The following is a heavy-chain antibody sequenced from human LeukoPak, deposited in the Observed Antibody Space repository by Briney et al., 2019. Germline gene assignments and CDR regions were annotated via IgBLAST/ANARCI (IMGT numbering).Heavy chain of an antibody. CDR3: ARDGLEWRAFDT. CDR2: VYSTGST. Sequence: PLETLSLTCTVSGGSISSYYWSWIRQPAGKGLEWIGRVYSTGSTNYNPSLKSRVTMSADTSKNQFSLNLSSVTAADTALYYCARDGLEWRAFDTWGQGTTVTVSS. V-gene: IGHV4-4*07. J-gene: IGHJ3*02. CDR1: GGSISSYY. D-gene: IGHD3-3*01.